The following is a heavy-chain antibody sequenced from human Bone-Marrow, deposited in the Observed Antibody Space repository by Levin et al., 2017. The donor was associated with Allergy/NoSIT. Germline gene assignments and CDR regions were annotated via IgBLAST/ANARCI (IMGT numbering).Heavy chain of an antibody. V-gene: IGHV3-9*01. CDR2: ISWNSDSI. J-gene: IGHJ6*02. D-gene: IGHD3-22*01. Sequence: SCAASGFTFDDYAMHWVRQVPGKGLEWVAGISWNSDSIGYADSVKGRFTISRDNAKNALFLQMNSLGAEDTALYYCIKDKGAYYYESTGYLNYYGMAVWGQGTTVTVSS. CDR3: IKDKGAYYYESTGYLNYYGMAV. CDR1: GFTFDDYA.